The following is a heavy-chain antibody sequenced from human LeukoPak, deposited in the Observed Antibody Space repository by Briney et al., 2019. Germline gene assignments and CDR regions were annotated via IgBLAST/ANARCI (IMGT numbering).Heavy chain of an antibody. CDR3: ATYRYSYVNFFQTQTRVSPLDY. J-gene: IGHJ4*02. CDR2: FDPEDGET. Sequence: ASVKVSCKVSGYTLTELSMHWVRQAPGKGLEWMGGFDPEDGETIYAQKFQGRVTIAEDTSTDTAYMELSSLRSEDTAVYYCATYRYSYVNFFQTQTRVSPLDYWGQGTLVTVSS. D-gene: IGHD5-18*01. CDR1: GYTLTELS. V-gene: IGHV1-24*01.